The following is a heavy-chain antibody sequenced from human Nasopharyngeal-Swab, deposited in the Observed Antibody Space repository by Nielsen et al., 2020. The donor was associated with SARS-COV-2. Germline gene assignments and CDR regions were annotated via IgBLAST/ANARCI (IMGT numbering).Heavy chain of an antibody. CDR2: ISPYSTYI. J-gene: IGHJ4*02. CDR1: GFSLGDYT. D-gene: IGHD2-15*01. Sequence: ESLKISCAVSGFSLGDYTMDWVRQAPGKGLEWVASISPYSTYIYYADSVRGRFTISRDNAKNSLFLQMNSLRPEDTAVYYCARGPAVFCSGGRCPLDYWGQGTLVTVSS. V-gene: IGHV3-21*01. CDR3: ARGPAVFCSGGRCPLDY.